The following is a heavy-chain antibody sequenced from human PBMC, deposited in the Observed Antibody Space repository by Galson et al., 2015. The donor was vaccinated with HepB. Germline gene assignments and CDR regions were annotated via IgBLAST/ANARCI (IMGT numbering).Heavy chain of an antibody. Sequence: SVKVSCKASGYTFTGYYMHWVRQAPGQGLEWMGWINPNSGGTNYAQKFQGWVTMTRDTSISTAYMELSRLRSDDTAVYYCARGPSVAGTFADYWGQGTLVTVSS. D-gene: IGHD6-19*01. V-gene: IGHV1-2*04. CDR1: GYTFTGYY. J-gene: IGHJ4*02. CDR2: INPNSGGT. CDR3: ARGPSVAGTFADY.